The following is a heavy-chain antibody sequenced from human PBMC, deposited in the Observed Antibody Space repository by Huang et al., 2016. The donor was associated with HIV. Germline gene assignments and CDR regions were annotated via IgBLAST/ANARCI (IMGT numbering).Heavy chain of an antibody. CDR2: ISCSGGSP. CDR3: AKDHLMSMFGGAMSSYAFDI. J-gene: IGHJ3*02. D-gene: IGHD3-16*01. V-gene: IGHV3-23*01. CDR1: GFSFSSYD. Sequence: EVQLLESGGDLVQPGGSLRLSCAASGFSFSSYDMNWVRQAPGKGLEWVSSISCSGGSPYSADSVKGRFTISRDNSKNTLLVQMNSLRAEDTAVYYCAKDHLMSMFGGAMSSYAFDIWGQGTVVTVSS.